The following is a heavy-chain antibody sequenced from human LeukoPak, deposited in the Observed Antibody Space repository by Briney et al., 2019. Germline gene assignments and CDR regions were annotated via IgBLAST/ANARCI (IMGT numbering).Heavy chain of an antibody. Sequence: GASVKVSCKASGYTFTGYYMHWVRQAPGQGLEWMGWINPNSGGTNYAQKFQGRVTMTRDTSISTAYMELSRLRSEDTAVYYCAREGYYDSSGYYSSWFDPWGQGTLVTVSS. CDR1: GYTFTGYY. J-gene: IGHJ5*02. CDR3: AREGYYDSSGYYSSWFDP. D-gene: IGHD3-22*01. V-gene: IGHV1-2*02. CDR2: INPNSGGT.